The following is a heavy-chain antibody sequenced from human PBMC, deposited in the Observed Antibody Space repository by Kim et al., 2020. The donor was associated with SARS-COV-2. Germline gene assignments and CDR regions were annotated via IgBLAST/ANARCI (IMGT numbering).Heavy chain of an antibody. CDR1: GFTFSNAW. V-gene: IGHV3-15*01. CDR3: NTDYEGVV. D-gene: IGHD3-16*01. Sequence: GGSLRLSCAASGFTFSNAWMSWVRQAPGKGLEWIGRIKSKTDGGASFYAVPVRGRFTMSRDESTIKVYLLMNSLKTADTAVCYCNTDYEGVVWGQWTTVT. J-gene: IGHJ6*02. CDR2: IKSKTDGGAS.